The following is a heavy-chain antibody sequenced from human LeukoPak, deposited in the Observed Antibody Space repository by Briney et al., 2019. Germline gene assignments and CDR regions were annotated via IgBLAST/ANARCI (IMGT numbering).Heavy chain of an antibody. V-gene: IGHV3-11*04. Sequence: PGGSLTLSCAASGFTFSDSYMTWIRPAPGKGLAWVSYISSSGSTIYYADSVKGRFTISRDNAKNSQYLHMNSLRAEDTAVYYCARMYYYDSSGSPGYWGQGALVTVSS. D-gene: IGHD3-22*01. J-gene: IGHJ4*02. CDR2: ISSSGSTI. CDR3: ARMYYYDSSGSPGY. CDR1: GFTFSDSY.